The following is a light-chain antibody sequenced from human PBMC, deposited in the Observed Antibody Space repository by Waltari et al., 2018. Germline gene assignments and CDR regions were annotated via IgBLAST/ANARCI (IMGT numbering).Light chain of an antibody. CDR1: SSDVGSYNL. V-gene: IGLV2-23*02. CDR3: CSYAGTSTLV. CDR2: EVN. Sequence: QSALTQPASVSGSPGQSITISCTGTSSDVGSYNLVPWYQQHPGKAPKLMIYEVNKRPSGVSNRCSGSKSGNTASLTISGLQAEDEADYYCCSYAGTSTLVFGGGTKLTVL. J-gene: IGLJ2*01.